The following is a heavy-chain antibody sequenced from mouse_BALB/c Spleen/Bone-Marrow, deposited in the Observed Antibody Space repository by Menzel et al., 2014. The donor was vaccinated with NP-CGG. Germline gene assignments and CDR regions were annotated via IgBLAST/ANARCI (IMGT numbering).Heavy chain of an antibody. CDR1: GFAFSSYD. D-gene: IGHD4-1*01. Sequence: EVKLVESGGGLVKPGGSLKLSCAASGFAFSSYDMSWVRQTPEKRLEWVATISSGGSYTYYPDSAKGRFTISRDNARNTLYLQMSSLRSEDTALYYCARQGNWDGYFDVWGAGTTVTVSS. CDR2: ISSGGSYT. V-gene: IGHV5-9*02. CDR3: ARQGNWDGYFDV. J-gene: IGHJ1*01.